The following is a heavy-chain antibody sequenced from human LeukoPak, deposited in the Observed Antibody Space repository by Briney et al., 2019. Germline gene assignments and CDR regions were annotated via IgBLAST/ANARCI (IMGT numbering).Heavy chain of an antibody. V-gene: IGHV3-23*01. Sequence: GGSLRLSCAASGFTFSSYAMSWVRQAPGKGLEWVSAISGSGGSTYYADSVKGRFTISRDNSKNTLYLQMNSLRAEDTALYYCARDPGAAAGNLWSWGQGTLVTVSS. CDR1: GFTFSSYA. CDR3: ARDPGAAAGNLWS. D-gene: IGHD6-25*01. CDR2: ISGSGGST. J-gene: IGHJ5*02.